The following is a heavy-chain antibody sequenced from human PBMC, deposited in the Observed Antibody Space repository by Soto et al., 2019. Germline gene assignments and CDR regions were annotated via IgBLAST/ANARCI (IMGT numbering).Heavy chain of an antibody. CDR1: VIEFSNYA. D-gene: IGHD3-16*01. V-gene: IGHV3-23*01. CDR2: VSASGRCR. J-gene: IGHJ4*02. Sequence: GGSLRLSCLVSVIEFSNYAMSWVRQAPGKGLEWVSIVSASGRCRYHADPVKGRFNISRDNSKNNLYLHMTNLRAEDTAVYYCAKDGNWLDVYYDVWGQGTPVTVSS. CDR3: AKDGNWLDVYYDV.